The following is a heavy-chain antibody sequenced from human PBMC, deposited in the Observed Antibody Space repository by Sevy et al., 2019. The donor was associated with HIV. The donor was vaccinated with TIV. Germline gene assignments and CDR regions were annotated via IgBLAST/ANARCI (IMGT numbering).Heavy chain of an antibody. Sequence: ASVKVSCKASGGTFSSYAISWVRQAPGQGLEWMGGIIPIFGTANYAQKFQGRVTITADESTSTAYMELGSLRSEDTAVYYCARDLNELDYYDSSAQDYWGQGTLVTVSS. CDR1: GGTFSSYA. J-gene: IGHJ4*02. D-gene: IGHD3-22*01. CDR3: ARDLNELDYYDSSAQDY. V-gene: IGHV1-69*13. CDR2: IIPIFGTA.